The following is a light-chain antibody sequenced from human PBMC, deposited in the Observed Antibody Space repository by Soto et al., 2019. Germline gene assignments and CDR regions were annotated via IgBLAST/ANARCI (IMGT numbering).Light chain of an antibody. V-gene: IGKV4-1*01. CDR3: QQYETFSGT. CDR1: YTVLDSSNNKDY. J-gene: IGKJ1*01. CDR2: WAS. Sequence: EIVMTQSADSVAVSLGEGATIHYKYSYTVLDSSNNKDYLTWYQQKKGQPPHLLIYWASTREFGVPDRFSGSVYGTDFNLTIASLQTDDFATYYCQQYETFSGTFGPGTKVDIK.